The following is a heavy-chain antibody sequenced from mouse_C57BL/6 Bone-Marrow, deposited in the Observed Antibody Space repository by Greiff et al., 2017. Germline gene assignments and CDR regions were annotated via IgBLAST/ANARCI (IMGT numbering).Heavy chain of an antibody. CDR1: GFTFSDYY. V-gene: IGHV5-12*01. CDR2: ISNGGGST. CDR3: ARQGNWVDY. Sequence: DVKLVESGGGLVQPGGSLKLSCAASGFTFSDYYMYWVRQTPEKRLEWVAYISNGGGSTYYPDTVKGRFTISRDNAENTLYLQMSRLKSEDTAMYYCARQGNWVDYWGQGTTLTVSS. D-gene: IGHD4-1*02. J-gene: IGHJ2*01.